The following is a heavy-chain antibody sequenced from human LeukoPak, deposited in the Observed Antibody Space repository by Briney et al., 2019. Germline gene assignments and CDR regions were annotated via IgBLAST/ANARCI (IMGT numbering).Heavy chain of an antibody. V-gene: IGHV4-34*01. CDR2: INHSGGT. CDR1: GVSFSGYY. Sequence: SETLSLTCSVNGVSFSGYYWSWIRQSPGKGLEWIGEINHSGGTNYNPSLESRVTISVDTSKNQFSLKLSSVTAADTAVYYCARDRAPYYYDSSGYYDYWGQGTLVTVSS. J-gene: IGHJ4*02. D-gene: IGHD3-22*01. CDR3: ARDRAPYYYDSSGYYDY.